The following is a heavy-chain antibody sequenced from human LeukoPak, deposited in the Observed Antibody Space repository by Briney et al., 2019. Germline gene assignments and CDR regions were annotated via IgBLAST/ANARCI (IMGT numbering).Heavy chain of an antibody. CDR3: ARGSYRAVYYYYMDV. D-gene: IGHD5-18*01. CDR1: GFTFDDYG. CDR2: INWNGGST. Sequence: GGSLRLSCAASGFTFDDYGMSWVRHAPGKGLEWVSGINWNGGSTGYADSVKGRFTISRDNAKNSLYLQMNSLRAEDTALYYCARGSYRAVYYYYMDVWGKGTTVTVSS. V-gene: IGHV3-20*04. J-gene: IGHJ6*03.